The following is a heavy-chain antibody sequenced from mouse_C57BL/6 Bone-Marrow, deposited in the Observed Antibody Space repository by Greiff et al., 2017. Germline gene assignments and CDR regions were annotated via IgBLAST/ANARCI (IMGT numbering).Heavy chain of an antibody. CDR3: AREKGFYYGYDGYAMDY. J-gene: IGHJ4*01. D-gene: IGHD2-2*01. CDR1: GYTFTSYW. Sequence: VQLQQPGAELVKPGASVKLSCKASGYTFTSYWMQWVNQRPGQGLEWIGEIDPSDSYTNYNQKFKGKATLTVDTSSSTAYMQLSSLTSEDSAVYYCAREKGFYYGYDGYAMDYWGQGTSVTVSS. V-gene: IGHV1-50*01. CDR2: IDPSDSYT.